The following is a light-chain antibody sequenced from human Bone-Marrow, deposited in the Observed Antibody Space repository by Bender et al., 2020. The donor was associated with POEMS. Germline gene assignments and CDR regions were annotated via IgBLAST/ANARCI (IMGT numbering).Light chain of an antibody. CDR1: SSDVGYYNY. J-gene: IGLJ2*01. Sequence: QSALTQPASVSGSPGQSITISCTGTSSDVGYYNYVSWYQQHPGKAPKLLIYDVSDRPSGVSNRFSGSKSGNTASLTISGLQAEDEAEYWCSSFTSSSAHVLFGGGTKLTV. CDR3: SSFTSSSAHVL. V-gene: IGLV2-14*01. CDR2: DVS.